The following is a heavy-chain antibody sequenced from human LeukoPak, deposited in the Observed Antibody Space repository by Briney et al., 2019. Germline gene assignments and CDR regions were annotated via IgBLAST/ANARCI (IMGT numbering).Heavy chain of an antibody. CDR2: IQNDGSNT. Sequence: GGSLRLSCAASGFTFSDYGMNWVRQTPGKGLEWLAFIQNDGSNTFYADSVKGRFTISRDNSKNTVHLQMNSLRAEDTAVYYCARDPGDSSGYYLYYFDYWGQGTLVTVSS. J-gene: IGHJ4*02. CDR3: ARDPGDSSGYYLYYFDY. V-gene: IGHV3-30*02. CDR1: GFTFSDYG. D-gene: IGHD3-22*01.